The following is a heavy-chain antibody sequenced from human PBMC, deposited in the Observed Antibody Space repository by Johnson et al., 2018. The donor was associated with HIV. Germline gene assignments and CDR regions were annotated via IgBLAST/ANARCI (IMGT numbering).Heavy chain of an antibody. J-gene: IGHJ3*02. Sequence: QVQLVESGGVVVQPGGSLRLSCAASGFIFSDHYMSWIRQAPGKGLEWVSYISSSGSTIYYADSVKGRFTISRDNAKNSLYLQMNSLRAEDTAVYYCAREGQEFNDAFDIWGQGTMVTVSS. V-gene: IGHV3-11*04. CDR2: ISSSGSTI. D-gene: IGHD3-10*01. CDR3: AREGQEFNDAFDI. CDR1: GFIFSDHY.